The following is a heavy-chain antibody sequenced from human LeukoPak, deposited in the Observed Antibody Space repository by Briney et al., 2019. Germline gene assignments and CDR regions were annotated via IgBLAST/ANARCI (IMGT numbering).Heavy chain of an antibody. Sequence: PGGPLRLSCAASGFTLSTYWMNWVRQAPGKGLEWVATIKQDGSEKYYVDSVKGRFTISRDNAKNSLYLQMNSLRAEDTAVYYCAREIMAYYDFWSGYYTLDNWFDPWGQGTLVTVSS. V-gene: IGHV3-7*01. CDR3: AREIMAYYDFWSGYYTLDNWFDP. D-gene: IGHD3-3*01. CDR2: IKQDGSEK. J-gene: IGHJ5*02. CDR1: GFTLSTYW.